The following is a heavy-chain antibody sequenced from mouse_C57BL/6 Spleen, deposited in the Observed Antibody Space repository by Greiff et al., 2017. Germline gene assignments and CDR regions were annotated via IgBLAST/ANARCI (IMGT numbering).Heavy chain of an antibody. Sequence: EVQGVESGGGLVKPGGSLKLSCAASGFTFSSYAMSWVRQTPEKRLEWVATISDGGSYTYYPDNVKGRFTISRDNAKNNLYLQMSHLKSEDTAMYYCARELMITSYFDYWGQGTTLTVSS. V-gene: IGHV5-4*01. CDR1: GFTFSSYA. D-gene: IGHD2-4*01. J-gene: IGHJ2*01. CDR3: ARELMITSYFDY. CDR2: ISDGGSYT.